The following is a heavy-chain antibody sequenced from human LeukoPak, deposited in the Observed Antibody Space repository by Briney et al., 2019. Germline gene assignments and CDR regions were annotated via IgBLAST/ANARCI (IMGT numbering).Heavy chain of an antibody. Sequence: SETLSLTCTVSGGSISSSSYYWGWVRQPPGKGLEWIGSIYYSGNTYYNPSLKSRVTISVDTSRNQFSLKLSSVTAADTAVYYCARGLNSSGCYFDYRGQGTLVTVSS. CDR2: IYYSGNT. CDR1: GGSISSSSYY. V-gene: IGHV4-39*01. D-gene: IGHD3-22*01. CDR3: ARGLNSSGCYFDY. J-gene: IGHJ4*02.